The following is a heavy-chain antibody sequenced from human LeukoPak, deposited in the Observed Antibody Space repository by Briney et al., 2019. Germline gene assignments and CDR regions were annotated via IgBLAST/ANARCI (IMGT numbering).Heavy chain of an antibody. Sequence: ASAKVSCKASGYTFTSYYMHWVRQAPGEGLEWMGIINPTGGSTSYAQKFQGRVTMTRDTSTSTVYMELSSLRSEDTAVYYCARDHYHKIHSVMVTAPNYWGQGTLVTVSS. D-gene: IGHD2-21*02. CDR2: INPTGGST. CDR3: ARDHYHKIHSVMVTAPNY. J-gene: IGHJ4*02. CDR1: GYTFTSYY. V-gene: IGHV1-46*01.